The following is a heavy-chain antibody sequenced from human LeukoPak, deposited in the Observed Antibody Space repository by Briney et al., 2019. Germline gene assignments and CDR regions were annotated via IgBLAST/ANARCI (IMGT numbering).Heavy chain of an antibody. Sequence: GGSLRLSCAASGFTFSGYGMHWVRQAPGKGLDWVAFVRYDGSNKYYADSVKARFTISRDNSKNSLYLQMNSLRAEDTALYYCAKDLAPYYYDSSGVDWGQGTLVTVSS. CDR3: AKDLAPYYYDSSGVD. CDR1: GFTFSGYG. CDR2: VRYDGSNK. V-gene: IGHV3-30*02. J-gene: IGHJ4*02. D-gene: IGHD3-22*01.